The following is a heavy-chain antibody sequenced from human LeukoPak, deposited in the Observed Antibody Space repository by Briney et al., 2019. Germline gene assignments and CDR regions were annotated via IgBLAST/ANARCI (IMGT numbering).Heavy chain of an antibody. D-gene: IGHD6-13*01. CDR3: ARPWSSSGNQEAFNYYYYGMDV. Sequence: GSLRLSCAASGFSVSTDFMTWVRQAPGKGLDWVSIMYGDGSTYNADSVKGRFTISRDNSKNTLYLQMNSLGAEDTAVYYCARPWSSSGNQEAFNYYYYGMDVWGQGTRSPSP. V-gene: IGHV3-66*04. CDR1: GFSVSTDF. CDR2: MYGDGST. J-gene: IGHJ6*02.